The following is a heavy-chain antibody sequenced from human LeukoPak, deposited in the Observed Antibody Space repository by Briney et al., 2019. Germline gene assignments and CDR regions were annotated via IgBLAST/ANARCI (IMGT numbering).Heavy chain of an antibody. CDR1: GYSITSGYY. V-gene: IGHV4-38-2*02. D-gene: IGHD3-3*01. CDR2: IYHSGDT. CDR3: ARIETYYDFWSGYYFDY. J-gene: IGHJ4*02. Sequence: SETLSLTCIVSGYSITSGYYWGWIRQPPGKGLEWIGSIYHSGDTYYNPSLKSRVTISVDTSKNQFSLKLSSVTAADTAVYYCARIETYYDFWSGYYFDYWGQGTLVTVSS.